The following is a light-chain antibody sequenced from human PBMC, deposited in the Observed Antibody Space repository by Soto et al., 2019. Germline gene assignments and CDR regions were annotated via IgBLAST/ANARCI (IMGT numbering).Light chain of an antibody. CDR2: RAS. J-gene: IGKJ4*01. CDR3: QQGNTYPLT. V-gene: IGKV1-5*03. CDR1: QSISSW. Sequence: DTQMTQSPSTVSASVGDRVSITCRASQSISSWLAWYQQKPGKAPKVLLQRASSLQSGVPSRFSSSGSGTEFTLTSSNLQPDDFATYYCQQGNTYPLTFGGGTKVELQ.